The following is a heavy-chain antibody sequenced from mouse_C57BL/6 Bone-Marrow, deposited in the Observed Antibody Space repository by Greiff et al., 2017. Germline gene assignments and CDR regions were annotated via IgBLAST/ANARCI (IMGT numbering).Heavy chain of an antibody. J-gene: IGHJ2*01. CDR1: GFTFSSYG. CDR3: ASGSYGSNVDY. D-gene: IGHD1-1*01. CDR2: ISSGGSYT. V-gene: IGHV5-6*01. Sequence: EVQLVESGGDLVKPGGSLKLSCAASGFTFSSYGMSWVRQTPDKRLEWVATISSGGSYTYYPASVKGRFTISRDNATNTLYLQLSSRKCKDAAMYYCASGSYGSNVDYWGQGTTLTVSA.